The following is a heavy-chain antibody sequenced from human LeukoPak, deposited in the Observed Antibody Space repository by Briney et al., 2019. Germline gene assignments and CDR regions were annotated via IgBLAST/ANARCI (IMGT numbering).Heavy chain of an antibody. CDR1: GYTFTVYY. CDR2: INPNSGGT. D-gene: IGHD3-22*01. V-gene: IGHV1-2*06. CDR3: ARDPPEDDSSNYWTEY. J-gene: IGHJ4*02. Sequence: GASVKVSCKASGYTFTVYYMHWVRQAPGQGLEWMGRINPNSGGTNYAQKFQGRVTMTRDTSISTAYLELNRLRSDDTAVYYCARDPPEDDSSNYWTEYWGQGTLVTVSS.